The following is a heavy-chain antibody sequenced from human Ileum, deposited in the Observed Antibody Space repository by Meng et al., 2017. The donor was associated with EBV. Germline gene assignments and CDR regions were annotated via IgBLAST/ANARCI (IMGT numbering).Heavy chain of an antibody. CDR3: ARGSYYFDS. J-gene: IGHJ4*02. CDR1: GDSVSSISGA. D-gene: IGHD1-26*01. V-gene: IGHV6-1*01. CDR2: TYYRSKWNT. Sequence: VQLHQSGPGLLKPSQTLSLTCAISGDSVSSISGAWNWIRQSPSRGLEWLGRTYYRSKWNTDYAVSVSSRITISPDTSKNQFSLQLNSVTPEDTAVYYCARGSYYFDSWGQGTLVTASS.